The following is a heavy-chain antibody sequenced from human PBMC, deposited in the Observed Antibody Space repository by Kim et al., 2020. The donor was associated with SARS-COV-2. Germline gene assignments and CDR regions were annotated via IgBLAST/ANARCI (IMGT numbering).Heavy chain of an antibody. V-gene: IGHV4-39*01. CDR1: GGSISGGSHY. CDR2: IDYTGRT. CDR3: ARHVDFASGYHYNGMDV. J-gene: IGHJ6*02. D-gene: IGHD3-22*01. Sequence: SETLSLTCSVSGGSISGGSHYWGWFRQPPGKGLEWIGSIDYTGRTYYSPSLKSRVTISVDASKNHLSLRLSSVTAADTAVYHCARHVDFASGYHYNGMDVWGLGTKVTVSS.